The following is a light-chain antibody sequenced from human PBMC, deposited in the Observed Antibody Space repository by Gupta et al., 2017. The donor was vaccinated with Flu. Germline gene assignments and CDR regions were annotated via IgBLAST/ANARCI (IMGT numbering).Light chain of an antibody. CDR1: QSISSW. CDR3: QQYNSYPWT. Sequence: DRVTIACRASQSISSWLAWYQQKPGKAPKLLIYKASSLESGVPSRFSGSGSRTEFTLTISSLQPDDFATCYCQQYNSYPWTFGQGTKVEIK. J-gene: IGKJ1*01. CDR2: KAS. V-gene: IGKV1-5*03.